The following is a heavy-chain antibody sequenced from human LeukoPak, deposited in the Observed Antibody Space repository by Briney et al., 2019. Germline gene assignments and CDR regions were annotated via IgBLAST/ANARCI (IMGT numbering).Heavy chain of an antibody. CDR2: INPNSGGT. V-gene: IGHV1-2*02. D-gene: IGHD4-17*01. CDR1: GYTFTGYY. J-gene: IGHJ4*02. Sequence: RWASVKVSCKASGYTFTGYYMHWVRQAPGQGLEWMGWINPNSGGTNYAQKFQGRVTMTRDTSISAAYMELSRLRSDDTAVYYCARDLWGDYGGAQLGAELDYWGQGTLVTVSS. CDR3: ARDLWGDYGGAQLGAELDY.